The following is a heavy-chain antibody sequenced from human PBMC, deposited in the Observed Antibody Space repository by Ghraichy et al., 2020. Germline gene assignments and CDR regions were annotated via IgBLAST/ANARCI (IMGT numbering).Heavy chain of an antibody. Sequence: GGSLKLSCAASGFTFSGSAMHWVRQASGKGLEWVGRIRSKANSYATAYAASVKGRFTISRDDSKNTAYLQMNSLKTEDTAVYYCTRPYDFWSDDFSWFDPWGQGTLVTGSS. J-gene: IGHJ5*02. V-gene: IGHV3-73*01. CDR1: GFTFSGSA. CDR3: TRPYDFWSDDFSWFDP. CDR2: IRSKANSYAT. D-gene: IGHD3-3*01.